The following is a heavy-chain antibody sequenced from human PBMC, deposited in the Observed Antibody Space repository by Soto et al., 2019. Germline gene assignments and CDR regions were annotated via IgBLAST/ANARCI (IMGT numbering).Heavy chain of an antibody. CDR2: IYDNGDT. CDR1: GGSIGSGDYY. V-gene: IGHV4-31*03. Sequence: QVQLQESGPGLVKPSQTLSLTCTVSGGSIGSGDYYWTWIRQHPGRGLEWIGYIYDNGDTYYNPSLKSRVTISADTSKNQFSLRLSSVTAADSAVYYCARAYDYDATTNDGFDIWGQGTLVTVSS. D-gene: IGHD3-16*01. CDR3: ARAYDYDATTNDGFDI. J-gene: IGHJ3*02.